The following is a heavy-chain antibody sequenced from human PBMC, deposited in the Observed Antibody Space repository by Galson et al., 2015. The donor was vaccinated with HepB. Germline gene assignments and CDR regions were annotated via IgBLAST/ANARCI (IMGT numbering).Heavy chain of an antibody. Sequence: SLRLSCAASGFTFSSYAMSWVRQAPGKGLEWVSAISGSGGSTYYADSVKGRFTISRDNSKNTLYLQMNSLRAEDTAVYYCAKRPWYGYCSSTSCYFDIWGQGTMVTVSS. J-gene: IGHJ3*02. CDR3: AKRPWYGYCSSTSCYFDI. V-gene: IGHV3-23*01. CDR2: ISGSGGST. D-gene: IGHD2-2*03. CDR1: GFTFSSYA.